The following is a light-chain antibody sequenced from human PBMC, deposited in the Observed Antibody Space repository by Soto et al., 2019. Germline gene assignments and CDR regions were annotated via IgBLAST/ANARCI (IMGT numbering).Light chain of an antibody. V-gene: IGKV1-39*01. J-gene: IGKJ4*01. Sequence: DIQMTQSPSSLSASVGDRVTITCRASQSISSYLNWYQQKPGKAPKLLIYAASSLQSGVPSRFSGSGSGTDFTLTISSLQPEDFANYYCQQSYSTLGITLGGGTKVDIK. CDR1: QSISSY. CDR3: QQSYSTLGIT. CDR2: AAS.